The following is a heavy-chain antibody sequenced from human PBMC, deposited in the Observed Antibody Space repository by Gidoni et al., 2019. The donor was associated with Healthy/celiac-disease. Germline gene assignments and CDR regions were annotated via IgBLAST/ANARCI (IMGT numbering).Heavy chain of an antibody. CDR3: ARHSNWGAYYYYYYMDV. D-gene: IGHD7-27*01. Sequence: LSLTCTVSGGSISSSSYYWGRIRQPPGKGLEWIGSIYYSGSTYYNPSLKSRVTISVDTSKNQFSLKLSSVTAADTAVYYCARHSNWGAYYYYYYMDVWGKGTTVTVSS. CDR1: GGSISSSSYY. V-gene: IGHV4-39*01. CDR2: IYYSGST. J-gene: IGHJ6*03.